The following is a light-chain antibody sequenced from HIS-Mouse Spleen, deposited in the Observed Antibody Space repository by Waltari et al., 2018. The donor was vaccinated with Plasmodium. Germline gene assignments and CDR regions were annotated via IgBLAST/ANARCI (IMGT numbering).Light chain of an antibody. V-gene: IGKV1-39*01. J-gene: IGKJ1*01. CDR2: AAS. CDR1: QSISSY. Sequence: DIQMTQSPSSLSASVGDRVTITCRAIQSISSYLNWYQQKPGKAPKLLIYAASSLQSGVPSRFSGSVSGTDFTLTISSLQPEDFATYYCQQSYSTWTFGQGTKVEIK. CDR3: QQSYSTWT.